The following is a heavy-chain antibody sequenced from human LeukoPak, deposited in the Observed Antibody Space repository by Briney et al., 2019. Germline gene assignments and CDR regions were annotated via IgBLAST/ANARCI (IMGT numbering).Heavy chain of an antibody. D-gene: IGHD6-13*01. CDR2: IIPIFGTA. Sequence: SVKVSCKASGGTFSSYAISWVRQAPGQGLEWMGGIIPIFGTANYAQKFQGRVTITTDESTSTAYMELSSLRSEDTAVYYCARRDAPGIAAAGTSYWGQGTLVTVSS. CDR3: ARRDAPGIAAAGTSY. CDR1: GGTFSSYA. V-gene: IGHV1-69*05. J-gene: IGHJ4*02.